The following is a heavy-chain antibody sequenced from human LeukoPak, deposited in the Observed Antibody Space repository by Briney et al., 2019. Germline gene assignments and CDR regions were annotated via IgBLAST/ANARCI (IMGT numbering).Heavy chain of an antibody. V-gene: IGHV4-34*01. CDR2: INHSGNT. CDR3: ARREPHGDYGGKIRYYYYMDV. D-gene: IGHD4-23*01. J-gene: IGHJ6*03. Sequence: PSETLSLTCAVYGGSFSGYYWSWIRQPPGKGLEWIGEINHSGNTNSNPSLKSRVTMSVDTSKNQFSLKLSSLTAADTAMYYCARREPHGDYGGKIRYYYYMDVRGKGTTITISS. CDR1: GGSFSGYY.